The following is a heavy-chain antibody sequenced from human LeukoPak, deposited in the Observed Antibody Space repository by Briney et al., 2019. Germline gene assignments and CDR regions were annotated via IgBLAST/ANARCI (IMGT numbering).Heavy chain of an antibody. CDR2: IKQDGSEK. CDR1: GFTSSTYW. CDR3: AKDINYATVGSFDY. D-gene: IGHD4-11*01. V-gene: IGHV3-7*03. J-gene: IGHJ4*02. Sequence: GGSLRLSCAASGFTSSTYWMSWVRQAPGKGLEWVGNIKQDGSEKYYVDSVKGRFTISRDNAKNSLYLQMNSLRAEDTALYYCAKDINYATVGSFDYWAREPWSPSPQ.